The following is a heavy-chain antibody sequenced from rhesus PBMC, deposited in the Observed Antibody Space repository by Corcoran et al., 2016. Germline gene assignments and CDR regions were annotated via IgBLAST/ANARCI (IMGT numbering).Heavy chain of an antibody. D-gene: IGHD3-9*01. CDR1: GGSFRSYW. Sequence: QVQLQESGPGLVKPSETLSLTCAVSGGSFRSYWWNWIRQPPGKGLEWIGAIKGYSGRTNYHPSLPNRVPITKVVSKNQFSLKLPSVTAAATAVYYCSSPVRYRFDVWGPGVLVSVSS. V-gene: IGHV4-80*01. CDR2: IKGYSGRT. J-gene: IGHJ5-1*01. CDR3: SSPVRYRFDV.